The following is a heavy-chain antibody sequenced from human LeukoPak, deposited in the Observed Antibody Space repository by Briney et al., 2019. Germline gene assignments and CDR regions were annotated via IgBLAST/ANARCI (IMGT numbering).Heavy chain of an antibody. CDR2: IYYSGNI. V-gene: IGHV4-39*01. CDR1: GGSISSSSYY. CDR3: QSRYLEWLLDY. D-gene: IGHD3-3*01. J-gene: IGHJ4*02. Sequence: SETLSLTCTVSGGSISSSSYYWGWIRQPPGKGLEWVGSIYYSGNIYYNPSLKSRVTIFVDTSKNQFSLKLSSVTAADTAVYYCQSRYLEWLLDYWGQGTLVTVSS.